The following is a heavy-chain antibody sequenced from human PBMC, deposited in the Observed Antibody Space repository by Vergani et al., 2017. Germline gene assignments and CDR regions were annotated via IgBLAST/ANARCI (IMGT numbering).Heavy chain of an antibody. Sequence: VQLVESGGGLVKPGGSLRLSCAASGFTFSDHYMSWVRQAPGKGLEWVSHIYSGDETYYADSVKGRVTISRDTSKNTLHLQINNLRVEDTAVYYCARGNYYGSGTYVDPWGQGTLVTVSS. CDR3: ARGNYYGSGTYVDP. V-gene: IGHV3-66*02. CDR2: IYSGDET. CDR1: GFTFSDHY. D-gene: IGHD3-10*01. J-gene: IGHJ5*02.